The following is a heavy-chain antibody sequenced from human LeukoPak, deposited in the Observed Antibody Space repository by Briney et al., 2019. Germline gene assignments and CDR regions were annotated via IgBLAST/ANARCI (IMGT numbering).Heavy chain of an antibody. J-gene: IGHJ6*03. Sequence: PSETLSLTCTVSGGSISSYYWSWIRQPPGKGLEWIGYIYYSGSTNYNPSLKSRVTISVDTSKNQFSLKLSSVTAADTAVYYCARGGDYYDSSRLTDYHYYMNVWGKGTTVTVSS. D-gene: IGHD3-22*01. CDR1: GGSISSYY. V-gene: IGHV4-59*01. CDR2: IYYSGST. CDR3: ARGGDYYDSSRLTDYHYYMNV.